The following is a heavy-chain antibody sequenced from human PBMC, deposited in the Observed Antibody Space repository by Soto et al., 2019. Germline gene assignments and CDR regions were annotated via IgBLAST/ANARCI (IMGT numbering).Heavy chain of an antibody. CDR3: ARRDVEVGATLFDY. CDR1: GGSISSSSYY. Sequence: QLQLQESGPGLVKPSETLSLTCTVSGGSISSSSYYWGWIRQPPGKGLEWIGSIYYSGSTYYNPSLKRRVTISVDTSKNQFSLKLSSVTAADTAVYYCARRDVEVGATLFDYWGQGTLVTVSS. CDR2: IYYSGST. V-gene: IGHV4-39*01. J-gene: IGHJ4*02. D-gene: IGHD1-26*01.